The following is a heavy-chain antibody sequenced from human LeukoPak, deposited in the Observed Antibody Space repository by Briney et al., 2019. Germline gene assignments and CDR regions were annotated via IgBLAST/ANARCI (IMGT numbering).Heavy chain of an antibody. CDR2: IYYSGST. Sequence: SETLSLTCTVSGGSISSYYWSWIRQPPGKGLEWIGYIYYSGSTNYNPSLKSRVTISVDTSKNQFSLKLSSVTAADTAVYYCARGGRFRAFDIWGQGTMVTVSS. D-gene: IGHD2-15*01. V-gene: IGHV4-59*01. CDR3: ARGGRFRAFDI. J-gene: IGHJ3*02. CDR1: GGSISSYY.